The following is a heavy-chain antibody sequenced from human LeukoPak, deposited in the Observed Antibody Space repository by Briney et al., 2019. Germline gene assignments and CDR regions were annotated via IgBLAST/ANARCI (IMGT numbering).Heavy chain of an antibody. Sequence: GASVKVSCKASGSTFTSYDINWVRQAPGQGLEWMGWMNPNSGNTGYAQKFQGRVTITRNTSISTAYMELSSLRSEDTAVYYCARVKPWDGYNPYYFDYWGQGTLVTVSS. J-gene: IGHJ4*02. CDR3: ARVKPWDGYNPYYFDY. D-gene: IGHD5-24*01. V-gene: IGHV1-8*03. CDR1: GSTFTSYD. CDR2: MNPNSGNT.